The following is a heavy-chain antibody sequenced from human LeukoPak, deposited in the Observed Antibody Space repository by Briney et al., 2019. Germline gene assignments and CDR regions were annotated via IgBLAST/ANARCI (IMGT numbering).Heavy chain of an antibody. J-gene: IGHJ3*02. Sequence: PSETLSLTCTVSGGSISSYYWSWIRQPPGKGPEWIGYIYYSGSTNYNPSLKSRVTISVDTSKNQLSLKLNSVTAADTAVYYCARAFCSGGGCPDAFDIWGQGTVVTVSS. CDR3: ARAFCSGGGCPDAFDI. CDR2: IYYSGST. V-gene: IGHV4-59*01. D-gene: IGHD2-15*01. CDR1: GGSISSYY.